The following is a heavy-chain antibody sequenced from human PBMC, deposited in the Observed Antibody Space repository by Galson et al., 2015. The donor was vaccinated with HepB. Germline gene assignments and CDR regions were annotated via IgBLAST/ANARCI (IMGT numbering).Heavy chain of an antibody. CDR3: ARLPVTAAQAFDS. CDR2: INIAGSST. J-gene: IGHJ4*02. D-gene: IGHD6-13*01. Sequence: SLRLSCAASGFTFTDYWMHWVRHVPGKGLVWVSRINIAGSSTTYADSVKGRFAISRDNAKNTLSLQMNSLRPEDTAVYYCARLPVTAAQAFDSWGQGTLVTVSS. V-gene: IGHV3-74*01. CDR1: GFTFTDYW.